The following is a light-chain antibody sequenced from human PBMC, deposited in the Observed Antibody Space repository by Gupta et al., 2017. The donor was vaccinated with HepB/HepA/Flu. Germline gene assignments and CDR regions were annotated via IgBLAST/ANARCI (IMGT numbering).Light chain of an antibody. J-gene: IGKJ1*01. CDR3: QQHSNWPWT. CDR1: QSVSSY. Sequence: EMVLTQSPPTPCLCPGDRATLSCSAIQSVSSYLAWYQQKPGQAPRLLIYGASTRATGIPARFSGSGSGTDFTLTISSLEPEDFAVYYCQQHSNWPWTFGQGTKVEIK. CDR2: GAS. V-gene: IGKV3-11*01.